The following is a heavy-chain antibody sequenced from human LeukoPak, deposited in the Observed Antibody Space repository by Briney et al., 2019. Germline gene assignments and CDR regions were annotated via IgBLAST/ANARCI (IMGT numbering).Heavy chain of an antibody. V-gene: IGHV3-48*03. CDR2: ISGGGDSI. J-gene: IGHJ5*02. Sequence: GGSLRLSCAASGFTFSSYEMNWVRQAPGKGLEWVSFISGGGDSIYYADSVKGRFTISRDNAKNSLYLQMNSLRAEDTAVYFCARDRWFDPWGQGTLVTVSS. CDR3: ARDRWFDP. CDR1: GFTFSSYE.